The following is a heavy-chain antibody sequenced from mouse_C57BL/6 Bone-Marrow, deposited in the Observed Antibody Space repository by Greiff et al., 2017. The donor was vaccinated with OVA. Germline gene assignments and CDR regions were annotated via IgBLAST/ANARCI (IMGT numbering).Heavy chain of an antibody. CDR2: IDPNSGGT. V-gene: IGHV1-72*01. J-gene: IGHJ1*03. Sequence: QVQLQQPGAELVKPGASVKLSCKASGYTFTSYWMHWVKQRPGRGLEWIGRIDPNSGGTKYNEKFKSKATLTVDKPSSTAYMQLSSLTSEDSAVYYCAKGESYYGRIFYWYFDVWGTGTTVTVSS. CDR1: GYTFTSYW. CDR3: AKGESYYGRIFYWYFDV. D-gene: IGHD1-1*01.